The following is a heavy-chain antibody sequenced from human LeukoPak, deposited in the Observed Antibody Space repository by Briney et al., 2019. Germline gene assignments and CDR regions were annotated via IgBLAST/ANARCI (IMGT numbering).Heavy chain of an antibody. V-gene: IGHV3-15*01. CDR1: GFTVNTAW. CDR3: TTDFRL. CDR2: IKSITEGGTT. Sequence: KPGGSLRLSCAASGFTVNTAWMNWVRQAPGKGLEYIGRIKSITEGGTTYYAAPVKGRFTISRDDTKNTLYLQMNSLKIEDTALYYCTTDFRLWGQGTLVTVSS. J-gene: IGHJ1*01.